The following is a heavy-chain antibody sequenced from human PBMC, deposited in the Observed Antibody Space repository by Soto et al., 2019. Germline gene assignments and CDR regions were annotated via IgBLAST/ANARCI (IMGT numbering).Heavy chain of an antibody. V-gene: IGHV1-18*01. J-gene: IGHJ5*02. D-gene: IGHD2-2*01. CDR2: ISAYTDTP. CDR1: GYTFTNFG. Sequence: ASVKVSCKASGYTFTNFGVTWVRRAPGQGLEWMGWISAYTDTPNYAQKFQGRVTMTIDTSTSTAYMDLRSLTSDDTAVYYCARVIPGVEAWLDPSGQGPLVTVSS. CDR3: ARVIPGVEAWLDP.